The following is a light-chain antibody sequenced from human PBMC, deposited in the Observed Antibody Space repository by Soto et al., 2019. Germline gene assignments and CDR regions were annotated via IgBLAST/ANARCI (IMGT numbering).Light chain of an antibody. CDR1: QSVSSSY. CDR3: QQYGSSPPRYT. Sequence: EIVLTQSPGTLSLSPGERATLSCRASQSVSSSYLAWYQQKPGQAPRLLFYGASSRATGIPDRFSGSGSGTDFTLTISRLEPVDFAVYYCQQYGSSPPRYTFGQGTMLEIK. V-gene: IGKV3-20*01. CDR2: GAS. J-gene: IGKJ2*01.